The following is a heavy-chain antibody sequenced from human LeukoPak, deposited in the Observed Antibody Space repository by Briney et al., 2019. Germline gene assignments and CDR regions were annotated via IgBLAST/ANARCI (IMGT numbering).Heavy chain of an antibody. V-gene: IGHV3-49*04. D-gene: IGHD4-11*01. CDR1: GFNFGEHA. CDR2: IRSKLYGGSA. J-gene: IGHJ4*02. Sequence: PGGSLRLSCRTSGFNFGEHAMTWVRQAPGKGLQWIGFIRSKLYGGSADYAASVKGRFYMSRDDSMRIAYLEMSSLRTDDTAVYFCARGGSDYNNYAYPYWGQGTLVAVSS. CDR3: ARGGSDYNNYAYPY.